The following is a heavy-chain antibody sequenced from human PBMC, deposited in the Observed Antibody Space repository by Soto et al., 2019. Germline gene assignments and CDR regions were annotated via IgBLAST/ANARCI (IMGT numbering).Heavy chain of an antibody. CDR1: GGSISSGDYY. D-gene: IGHD5-18*01. J-gene: IGHJ4*02. V-gene: IGHV4-30-4*01. Sequence: SETLSLTCTVSGGSISSGDYYWSWIRQPPGKGLEWIGYIYYSGSTYYNPSLKSRVTISVDTSKNQFSLKLSSVTAADTAVYYCARVDTAMVIDYWGQGTLVTVSS. CDR3: ARVDTAMVIDY. CDR2: IYYSGST.